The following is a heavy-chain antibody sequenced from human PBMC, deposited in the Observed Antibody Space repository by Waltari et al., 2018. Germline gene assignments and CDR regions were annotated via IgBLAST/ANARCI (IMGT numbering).Heavy chain of an antibody. CDR3: ATVYKAPWDPRFDY. V-gene: IGHV1-24*01. D-gene: IGHD1-20*01. Sequence: QVQLVQSGAEVKKPGASVKVSCKVSGYTLTELSMHWVRQAPGKGLEWMGGFDPEDCETIYAQKFQGRVTMTEDTSTATAYMELSSLRSEDTAVYYCATVYKAPWDPRFDYWGQGTLVTVSS. CDR1: GYTLTELS. CDR2: FDPEDCET. J-gene: IGHJ4*02.